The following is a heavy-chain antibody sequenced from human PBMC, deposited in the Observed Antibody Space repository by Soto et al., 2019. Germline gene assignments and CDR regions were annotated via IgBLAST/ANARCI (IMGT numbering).Heavy chain of an antibody. J-gene: IGHJ5*02. D-gene: IGHD3-3*01. Sequence: SETLSLTCAVSGGSISSGGYSWSWIRQPPGKGLEWIGYIYHSGSTYYNPSLKSRVTISVDRSKNQFSLKLSSVTAADTAVYYCASYDFWSGWFDPWGKGTLVTVSS. CDR2: IYHSGST. CDR1: GGSISSGGYS. V-gene: IGHV4-30-2*01. CDR3: ASYDFWSGWFDP.